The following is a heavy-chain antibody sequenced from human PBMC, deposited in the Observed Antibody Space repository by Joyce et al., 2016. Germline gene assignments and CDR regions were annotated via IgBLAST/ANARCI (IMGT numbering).Heavy chain of an antibody. D-gene: IGHD3-16*01. V-gene: IGHV1-24*01. CDR1: GKSLSELS. CDR3: AISSVHGWGVWVS. Sequence: QVQLAQSGPEVKKPGASVKVSCKVSGKSLSELSMNWVRHFPGKGLEWLGGFHPEDGDTMYAENLPGRVTMTEDTSTDTGYMDLNSLTFEYTAVYYCAISSVHGWGVWVSWGQGTLVTVSS. J-gene: IGHJ5*02. CDR2: FHPEDGDT.